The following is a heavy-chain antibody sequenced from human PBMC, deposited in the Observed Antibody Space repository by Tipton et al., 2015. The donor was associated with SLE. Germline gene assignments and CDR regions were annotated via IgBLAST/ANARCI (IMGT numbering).Heavy chain of an antibody. J-gene: IGHJ4*02. D-gene: IGHD5-12*01. CDR2: ITTDSTHI. CDR3: ARDSGYRIGDY. CDR1: GFTLSVYR. Sequence: GSLRLSCAASGFTLSVYRMHWVRQAPGKGLEWVSSITTDSTHIYYADSLKGRFTISRDNAENSLFLQLNSLRLEDTAMYYCARDSGYRIGDYWGQGSLVTVSS. V-gene: IGHV3-21*01.